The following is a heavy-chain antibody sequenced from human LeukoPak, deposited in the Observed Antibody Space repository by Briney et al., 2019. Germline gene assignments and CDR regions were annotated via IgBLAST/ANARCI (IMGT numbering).Heavy chain of an antibody. J-gene: IGHJ3*02. CDR2: INPSGGST. D-gene: IGHD2-2*02. Sequence: ASVKVSCKASGYTFTSYYMHWVRQAPGQGLEWMGIINPSGGSTSYAQKFQGRVTMTRDTSTSTVYMELSSLRPEDTAVYYCAREIGYCSSTSCYKRAFGIWGQGTVVTVSS. CDR1: GYTFTSYY. CDR3: AREIGYCSSTSCYKRAFGI. V-gene: IGHV1-46*01.